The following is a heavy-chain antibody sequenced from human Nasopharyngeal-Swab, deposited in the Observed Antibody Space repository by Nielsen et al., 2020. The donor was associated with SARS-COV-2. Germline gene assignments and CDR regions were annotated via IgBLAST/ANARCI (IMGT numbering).Heavy chain of an antibody. D-gene: IGHD2-21*02. Sequence: ASVKISCKASGYSFTGYYMYWVRQAPGQGPEGMDWINPNSGGTNYAQKFQGWVTMTRDTSISTAYMELSRLRSDDTAVYYCARSHIVVVTDAFDIWGQGTMVTVSS. V-gene: IGHV1-2*04. CDR2: INPNSGGT. J-gene: IGHJ3*02. CDR3: ARSHIVVVTDAFDI. CDR1: GYSFTGYY.